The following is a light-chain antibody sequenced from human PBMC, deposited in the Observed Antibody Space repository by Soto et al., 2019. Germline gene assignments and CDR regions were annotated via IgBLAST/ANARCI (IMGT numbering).Light chain of an antibody. V-gene: IGLV4-69*01. CDR1: SGHSSYA. CDR2: LNSDGTH. Sequence: QPVLTQSPSASASLGASVKLTCTLSSGHSSYAIAWHQQQPEKGPRYLMKLNSDGTHSKGDGIPDRFSGSSSGAERYLTISILQSEDEADYYCQTWGTGIYVFGGGTQLTVL. J-gene: IGLJ7*01. CDR3: QTWGTGIYV.